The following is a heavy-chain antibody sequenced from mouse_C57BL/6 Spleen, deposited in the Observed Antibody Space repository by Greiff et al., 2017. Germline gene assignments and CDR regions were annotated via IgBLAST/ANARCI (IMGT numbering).Heavy chain of an antibody. CDR1: GYTFTDYN. CDR3: ARHYDGEGLGYAMDY. J-gene: IGHJ4*01. V-gene: IGHV1-22*01. D-gene: IGHD1-2*01. CDR2: INPNNGGT. Sequence: EVQLQQSGPELVKPGASVKMSCKASGYTFTDYNMHWVKQSPGKSLEWIGIINPNNGGTSYNQKFKGKATLTVNNSSSTAYMELRSLTSEDSAVYYCARHYDGEGLGYAMDYWGQGTSVTVSS.